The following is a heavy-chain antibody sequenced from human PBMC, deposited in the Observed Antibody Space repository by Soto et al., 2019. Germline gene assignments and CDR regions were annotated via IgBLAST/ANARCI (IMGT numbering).Heavy chain of an antibody. CDR1: GYSFTSYW. J-gene: IGHJ6*02. CDR3: ASPSPMVSLRSTVTTGYYYYGMDV. Sequence: GESLKISCKGSGYSFTSYWISWVRQMPGKGLEWMGRIDPSDSYTNYSPSFQGHVTISADKSISTAYLQWSSLKASDTAMYYCASPSPMVSLRSTVTTGYYYYGMDVWGQGTTVTVSS. V-gene: IGHV5-10-1*01. D-gene: IGHD4-4*01. CDR2: IDPSDSYT.